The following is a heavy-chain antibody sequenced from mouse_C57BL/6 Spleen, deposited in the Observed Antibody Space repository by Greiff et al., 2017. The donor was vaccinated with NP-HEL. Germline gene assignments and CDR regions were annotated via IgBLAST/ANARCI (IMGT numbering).Heavy chain of an antibody. CDR2: IDPSDSYT. CDR3: ARRDYYGSRDDYYYAMDY. D-gene: IGHD1-1*01. J-gene: IGHJ4*01. Sequence: QVQLQQPGAELVKPGASVKLSCKASGYTFTSYWMQWVKQRPGQGLVWIGEIDPSDSYTNYNQKFKGKATLTVDTSSSTAYMQLSSLTSEDSAVYYCARRDYYGSRDDYYYAMDYWGQGTSVTVSS. V-gene: IGHV1-50*01. CDR1: GYTFTSYW.